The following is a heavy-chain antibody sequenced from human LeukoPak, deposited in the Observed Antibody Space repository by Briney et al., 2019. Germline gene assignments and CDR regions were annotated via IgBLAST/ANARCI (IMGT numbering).Heavy chain of an antibody. CDR1: GYTFTSYG. CDR3: ASPSIPLGYCSSTSCYYYMDV. J-gene: IGHJ6*03. CDR2: ISAYNGNT. D-gene: IGHD2-2*01. Sequence: ASVKVSCKASGYTFTSYGISWVRQAPGQGLEWMGWISAYNGNTNYAQKLQGRVTMTTDTSTSTAYMELRSLRSDDTAVSYCASPSIPLGYCSSTSCYYYMDVWGKGTTVTVSS. V-gene: IGHV1-18*01.